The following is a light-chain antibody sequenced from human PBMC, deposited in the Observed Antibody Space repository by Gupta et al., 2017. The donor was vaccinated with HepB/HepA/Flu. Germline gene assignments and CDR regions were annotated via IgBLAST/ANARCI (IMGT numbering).Light chain of an antibody. CDR2: NER. J-gene: IGLJ2*01. CDR3: QVWDRSDDAEV. CDR1: NIGTKG. V-gene: IGLV3-21*04. Sequence: SSVLTQPPSVSVAPGKTASITCGGNNIGTKGVHWYQQMPGQAPVMVMYNERDRPSGIPERFSGSNYGSTATITISRVEAGDEADYYCQVWDRSDDAEVFGGGTKLTVL.